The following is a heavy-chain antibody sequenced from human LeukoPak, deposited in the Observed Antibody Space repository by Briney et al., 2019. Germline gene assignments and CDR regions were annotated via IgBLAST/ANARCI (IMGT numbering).Heavy chain of an antibody. CDR2: IYYSGST. Sequence: SETLSLTCTVSGGSISPFYWSWIRQSPDKGLVWIGNIYYSGSTNYNPSFKSRVTISLDTSKKQYSLHLRSVTAADTAIYYCARHFSGFDHWGQGAQVTVSS. J-gene: IGHJ4*02. V-gene: IGHV4-59*08. CDR1: GGSISPFY. CDR3: ARHFSGFDH. D-gene: IGHD2-8*02.